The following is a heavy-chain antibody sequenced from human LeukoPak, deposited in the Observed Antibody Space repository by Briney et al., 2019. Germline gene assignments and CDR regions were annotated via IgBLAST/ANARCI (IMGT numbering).Heavy chain of an antibody. J-gene: IGHJ4*02. V-gene: IGHV3-23*01. D-gene: IGHD5-18*01. CDR1: GFTFSSYA. Sequence: GGSLRLSCAASGFTFSSYAMSWVRQAPGKGLEWVSAISGSGGSTYYADSVKGRFTISRDNSKNTLYLQMNSLRAEDTAVYYCAKDPEGIQLWLRGLDPFKPFDYWGQGTLVTVSS. CDR2: ISGSGGST. CDR3: AKDPEGIQLWLRGLDPFKPFDY.